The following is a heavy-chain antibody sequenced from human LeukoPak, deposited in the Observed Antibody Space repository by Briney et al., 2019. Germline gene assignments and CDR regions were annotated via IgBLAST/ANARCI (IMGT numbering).Heavy chain of an antibody. Sequence: SVKVSCKASGGTFSSYAISWVRQAPEQGLEWMGGIIPIFGTANYAQKFQGRVTITADESTSTAYMELSSLRSEDTAVYYCARVKGGYCSSTSCSSWFDPWGQGTLVTVSS. J-gene: IGHJ5*02. V-gene: IGHV1-69*13. CDR2: IIPIFGTA. CDR3: ARVKGGYCSSTSCSSWFDP. CDR1: GGTFSSYA. D-gene: IGHD2-2*01.